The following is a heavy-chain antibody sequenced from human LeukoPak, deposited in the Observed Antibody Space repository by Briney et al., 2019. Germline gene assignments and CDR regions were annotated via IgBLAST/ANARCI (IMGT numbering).Heavy chain of an antibody. CDR1: GFTVSINY. V-gene: IGHV3-48*02. CDR3: ARGALRYSDY. CDR2: ISSSSSAI. J-gene: IGHJ4*02. Sequence: GGSLRLSCAASGFTVSINYMSWVRQAPGKGLEWVSSISSSSSAIYYAASVKGRFTISRDNAKNSLYLQMNSLRDEDTAVYYCARGALRYSDYWGQGTLVTVSS. D-gene: IGHD3-9*01.